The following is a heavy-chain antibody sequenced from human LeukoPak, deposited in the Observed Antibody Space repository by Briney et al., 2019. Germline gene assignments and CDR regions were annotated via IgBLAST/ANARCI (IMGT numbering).Heavy chain of an antibody. D-gene: IGHD3-10*01. V-gene: IGHV3-9*01. CDR1: GFTFDDYA. CDR3: ARGSDTMVRGVPIDY. Sequence: PGRSLRPSCAASGFTFDDYAMHWVRQAPGKGLEWVSGISWNSGSIGYADSVKGRFTISRDNAKNSLYLQMNSLRAEDTALYYCARGSDTMVRGVPIDYWGQGTLVTVSS. J-gene: IGHJ4*02. CDR2: ISWNSGSI.